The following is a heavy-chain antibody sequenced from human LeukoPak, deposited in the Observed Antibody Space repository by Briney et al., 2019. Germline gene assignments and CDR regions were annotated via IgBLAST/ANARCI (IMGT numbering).Heavy chain of an antibody. V-gene: IGHV3-23*01. Sequence: GGSLRLSCAASGFTFSSYAMSWVRQAPGKGLEWVSATSGSGGSTYYADSVKGRFTMSRDNSKNTLHLQMNSLRAADTAVYYCAKLWFGESAHFDYWGQGTLVTVSA. J-gene: IGHJ4*02. D-gene: IGHD3-10*01. CDR3: AKLWFGESAHFDY. CDR1: GFTFSSYA. CDR2: TSGSGGST.